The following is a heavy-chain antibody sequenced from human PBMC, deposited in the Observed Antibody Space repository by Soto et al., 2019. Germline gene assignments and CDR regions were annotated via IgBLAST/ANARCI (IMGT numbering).Heavy chain of an antibody. CDR2: INPNSGDT. CDR1: GYAFTGYY. J-gene: IGHJ4*02. V-gene: IGHV1-2*02. Sequence: GASVKVSCKSSGYAFTGYYIHWVRQAPGQGLEWMGWINPNSGDTNYAQKFQGRVTMTRDTSFSTAYMELSSLRSDDTAVYYCATRYSYVHFWRQGXLVTVSS. D-gene: IGHD5-18*01. CDR3: ATRYSYVHF.